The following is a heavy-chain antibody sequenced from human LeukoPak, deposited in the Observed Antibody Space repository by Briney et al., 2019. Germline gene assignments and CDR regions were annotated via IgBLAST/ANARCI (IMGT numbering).Heavy chain of an antibody. D-gene: IGHD6-19*01. Sequence: QPGGSLRLSCAGSGFIFNNYAMHWVRQPPGKGLEWVSGISWNSGTIDYADSVRGRFTISRGNAKNSLYLQMDSLRVEDTAFYYCAKDNRRHYTSGPNPDSLHWGQGALVTVSS. V-gene: IGHV3-9*01. CDR2: ISWNSGTI. CDR3: AKDNRRHYTSGPNPDSLH. CDR1: GFIFNNYA. J-gene: IGHJ4*02.